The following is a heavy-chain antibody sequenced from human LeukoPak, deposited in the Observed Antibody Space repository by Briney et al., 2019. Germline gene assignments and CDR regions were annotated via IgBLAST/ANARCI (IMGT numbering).Heavy chain of an antibody. Sequence: GGSLRLSCAASGFTFSSYSMNWVRQAPGKGLEWVSYISSSSSTIYYADSVKGRFTISRDNAKNSLYLQMNSLRDEDTAVYYCARGLRLTGPPYYFDYWGQGTLVTVSS. D-gene: IGHD3-9*01. V-gene: IGHV3-48*02. CDR2: ISSSSSTI. CDR1: GFTFSSYS. CDR3: ARGLRLTGPPYYFDY. J-gene: IGHJ4*02.